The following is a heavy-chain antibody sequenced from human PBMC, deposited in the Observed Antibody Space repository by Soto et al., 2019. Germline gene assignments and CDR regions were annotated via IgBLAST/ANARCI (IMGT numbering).Heavy chain of an antibody. Sequence: GGSLRLSCVASGFTFRNFAMSWVRQAPGKGLEWVSAITGSGGSAYYADSLKGRFTVSRDNSKNTLSLQMNNLRAEDTAVYYCAKGSGASCYSGMDVWGQGTTVTVSS. CDR3: AKGSGASCYSGMDV. J-gene: IGHJ6*02. V-gene: IGHV3-23*01. D-gene: IGHD2-2*01. CDR2: ITGSGGSA. CDR1: GFTFRNFA.